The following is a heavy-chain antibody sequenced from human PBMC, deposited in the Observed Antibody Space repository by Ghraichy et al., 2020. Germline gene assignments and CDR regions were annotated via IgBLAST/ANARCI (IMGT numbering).Heavy chain of an antibody. J-gene: IGHJ6*02. CDR3: ARATREWLGRYYGVDV. Sequence: GGSLRLSCAASGFTFSGYAMHWVRQAPGKGLEWVADISDAASNEYYVDSVKGRFTISRDNSNNTLYLQMNSLRPEDTAVYYCARATREWLGRYYGVDVWGQGTTVIVS. CDR1: GFTFSGYA. CDR2: ISDAASNE. D-gene: IGHD3-10*01. V-gene: IGHV3-30*04.